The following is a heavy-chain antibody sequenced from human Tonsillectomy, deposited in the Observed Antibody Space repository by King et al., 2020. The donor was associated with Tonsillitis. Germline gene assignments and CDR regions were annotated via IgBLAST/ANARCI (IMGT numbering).Heavy chain of an antibody. D-gene: IGHD2-8*01. Sequence: QLVQSGAEVKKPGASVKVSCKASGYTFTSYDINWVRQATGQGLEWMGWMNPNSGNTGYAQKFQGRVTTTRNTSISTAYMELSSLRSEDTAVYYCARGYCTNGVCYTGGYFDYWGQGTLVTVSS. CDR1: GYTFTSYD. CDR3: ARGYCTNGVCYTGGYFDY. J-gene: IGHJ4*02. V-gene: IGHV1-8*01. CDR2: MNPNSGNT.